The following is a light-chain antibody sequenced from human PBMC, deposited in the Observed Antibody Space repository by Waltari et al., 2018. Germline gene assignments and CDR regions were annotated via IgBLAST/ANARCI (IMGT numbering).Light chain of an antibody. V-gene: IGKV1-5*03. CDR1: QNINIW. J-gene: IGKJ1*01. Sequence: DIQMTQSPSTLSASVGDRVTLTCRASQNINIWLTWYQQKPGKAPNLLIYKASSLQSGVPSRFSGSGSGTEFALTINSLQPDDFATYYCQQYDTYPWTFGHGTKVEIK. CDR2: KAS. CDR3: QQYDTYPWT.